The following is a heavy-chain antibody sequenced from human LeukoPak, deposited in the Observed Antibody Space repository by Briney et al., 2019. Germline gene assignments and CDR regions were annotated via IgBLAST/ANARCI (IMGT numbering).Heavy chain of an antibody. CDR2: TYYRSKWYN. CDR3: ARSYYYGSGSYYRLKTNYYMDV. V-gene: IGHV6-1*01. CDR1: GDSVSSNSAA. Sequence: SQTLSLTCAISGDSVSSNSAAWNWIRQSPSRGLEWLGRTYYRSKWYNDYAVSVKSRITINPDTSKNQFSLKLSSVTAADTAVYYCARSYYYGSGSYYRLKTNYYMDVWGKGTTVTVSS. J-gene: IGHJ6*03. D-gene: IGHD3-10*01.